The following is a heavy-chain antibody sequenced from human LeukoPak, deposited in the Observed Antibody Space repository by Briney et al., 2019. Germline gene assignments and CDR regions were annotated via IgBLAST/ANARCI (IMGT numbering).Heavy chain of an antibody. CDR3: AREIRVGGITIFGVVPTRMDV. Sequence: SVKVSCKASGGTFSSYAISWVRQAPGQGLEWMGGIIPIFGTANYAQKFQGRVTITTDESTSTAYMELSSLRSEDTAVYYCAREIRVGGITIFGVVPTRMDVWGKGTTVTVSS. CDR1: GGTFSSYA. V-gene: IGHV1-69*05. CDR2: IIPIFGTA. J-gene: IGHJ6*04. D-gene: IGHD3-3*01.